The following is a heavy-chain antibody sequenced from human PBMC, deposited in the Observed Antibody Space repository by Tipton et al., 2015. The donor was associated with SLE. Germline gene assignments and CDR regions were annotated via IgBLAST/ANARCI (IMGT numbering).Heavy chain of an antibody. D-gene: IGHD5-24*01. Sequence: RSLRLSCAASGFTFDDYAMHWVRHAPGKGLEWVSGISWNSGRIGYADSVKGRFTISRDNAKNSLYLQMNSLRAEDTALYYCAKYSTLEVATTGGYCDYWGQGTLVTVSS. J-gene: IGHJ4*02. CDR3: AKYSTLEVATTGGYCDY. CDR1: GFTFDDYA. CDR2: ISWNSGRI. V-gene: IGHV3-9*01.